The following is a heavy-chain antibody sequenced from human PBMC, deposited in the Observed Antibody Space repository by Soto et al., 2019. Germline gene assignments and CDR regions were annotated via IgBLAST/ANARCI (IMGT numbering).Heavy chain of an antibody. Sequence: QVQLVESGGGVVQPGRSLRLSCAASGFTYSAYGMHWVRQSPCKGLALVAVVWFDGSHQYYGDSVKGRFTISRDNSRDTVHLQMKRLRVDDTALYYCVREDVLRSFDSWGQGTLVTVSP. CDR1: GFTYSAYG. D-gene: IGHD3-9*01. CDR3: VREDVLRSFDS. V-gene: IGHV3-33*01. CDR2: VWFDGSHQ. J-gene: IGHJ4*02.